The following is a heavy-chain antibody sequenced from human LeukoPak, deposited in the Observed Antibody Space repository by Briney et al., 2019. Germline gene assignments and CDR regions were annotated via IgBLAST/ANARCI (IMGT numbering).Heavy chain of an antibody. CDR3: ARIRGLCYYYYYMDV. Sequence: PSETLSLTCAVYGGSFSGYYWSWIRQPPGKGLEWIGEINHSGSTNYNPSLKSRVTISVDTSKNQFSLKLSSVTAADTAVYYCARIRGLCYYYYYMDVWGKGTTVSVSS. CDR2: INHSGST. V-gene: IGHV4-34*01. CDR1: GGSFSGYY. J-gene: IGHJ6*03.